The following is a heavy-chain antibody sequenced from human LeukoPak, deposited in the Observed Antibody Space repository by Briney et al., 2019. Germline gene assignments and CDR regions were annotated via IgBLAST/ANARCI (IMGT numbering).Heavy chain of an antibody. CDR1: GFTFSSYG. CDR3: ARNRGGDYATLNYYYYYMDV. J-gene: IGHJ6*03. Sequence: PGGSLRLSCAASGFTFSSYGMHWVRQAPGKGLEWVAFIRYDGSNKYYADSVKGRFTISRDNSKNTLYLQMNSLRAEDTAVYYCARNRGGDYATLNYYYYYMDVWGKGTTVTISS. V-gene: IGHV3-30*02. D-gene: IGHD4-17*01. CDR2: IRYDGSNK.